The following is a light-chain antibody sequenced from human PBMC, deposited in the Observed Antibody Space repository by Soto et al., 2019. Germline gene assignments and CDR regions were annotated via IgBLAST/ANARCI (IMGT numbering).Light chain of an antibody. CDR2: GAS. V-gene: IGKV3-15*01. J-gene: IGKJ1*01. CDR1: QSVSSK. Sequence: ETVMTQSPATLSVSPGERATLSCRASQSVSSKLAWYQQKPGQAPRLLIYGASTRATGIPARFSGSGSGTEFTLTISGLQSEDFAVYYCQQYYNWPPWTFGQGTKVDI. CDR3: QQYYNWPPWT.